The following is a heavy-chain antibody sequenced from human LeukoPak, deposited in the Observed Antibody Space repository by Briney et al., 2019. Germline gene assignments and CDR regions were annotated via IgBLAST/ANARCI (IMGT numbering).Heavy chain of an antibody. D-gene: IGHD3-22*01. J-gene: IGHJ3*02. CDR2: IGTAGDT. CDR1: GFTFSIYD. V-gene: IGHV3-13*01. CDR3: ARALSYYYDSSARSVSDAFDI. Sequence: GGSLRLSCAASGFTFSIYDMHWVRQATGKGLEWVSAIGTAGDTYYPGSVKGRFTISRENAKNSLYLQMNSLRAGDTAVYYCARALSYYYDSSARSVSDAFDIWGQGTMVTVSS.